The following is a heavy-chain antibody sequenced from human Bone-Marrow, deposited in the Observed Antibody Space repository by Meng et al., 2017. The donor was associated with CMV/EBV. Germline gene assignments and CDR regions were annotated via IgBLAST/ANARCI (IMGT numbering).Heavy chain of an antibody. CDR2: ISWNSGSI. Sequence: SLKISCAASGFTFDDYAMHWVRQAPGKGLEWVSGISWNSGSIGYADSVKGRFTISRDNAKNSLYLQMNSLRAEDTALYYCAKGRWGHYYYGMDVWGQETTVTVSS. D-gene: IGHD3-16*01. CDR3: AKGRWGHYYYGMDV. V-gene: IGHV3-9*01. J-gene: IGHJ6*02. CDR1: GFTFDDYA.